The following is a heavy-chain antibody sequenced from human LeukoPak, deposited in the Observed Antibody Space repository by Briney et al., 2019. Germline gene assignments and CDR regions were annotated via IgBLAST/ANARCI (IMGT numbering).Heavy chain of an antibody. J-gene: IGHJ4*02. V-gene: IGHV1-46*01. CDR2: INPSGGST. Sequence: ASVKVSCKASGYTFTSYYMHWVRQAPGQGLEWMGIINPSGGSTSYAQKFQGRVTMTGDTSTSTVYMELSSLRSEDTAVYYCAREPYSYDLDYWGQGTLVTVSS. CDR1: GYTFTSYY. D-gene: IGHD5-18*01. CDR3: AREPYSYDLDY.